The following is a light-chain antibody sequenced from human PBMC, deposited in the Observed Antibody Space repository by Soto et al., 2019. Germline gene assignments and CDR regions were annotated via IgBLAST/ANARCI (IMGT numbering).Light chain of an antibody. J-gene: IGKJ1*01. V-gene: IGKV1-5*03. Sequence: DIQMTQCPSTLSASVGDRVTITCRASKSVSSFLAWYQQKPGKAPKLLVYKASSLVSGVPSSFSGSGSATEFSLTISSLQTDDFATYFCQQYSTYTPRTFGHGTKVDIK. CDR3: QQYSTYTPRT. CDR2: KAS. CDR1: KSVSSF.